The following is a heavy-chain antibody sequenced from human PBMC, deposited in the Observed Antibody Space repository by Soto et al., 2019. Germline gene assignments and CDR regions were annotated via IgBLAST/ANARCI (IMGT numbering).Heavy chain of an antibody. CDR2: ISGSGGST. Sequence: LRLSCAASGFTFSSYAMSWVRQAPGKGLEWVSAISGSGGSTYYADSVKGRFTISRDNSKNTLYLQMNSLRAEDTAVYYCAKDPHEYSIRFDHWGQGTLVTVSS. V-gene: IGHV3-23*01. CDR1: GFTFSSYA. J-gene: IGHJ4*02. CDR3: AKDPHEYSIRFDH. D-gene: IGHD6-6*01.